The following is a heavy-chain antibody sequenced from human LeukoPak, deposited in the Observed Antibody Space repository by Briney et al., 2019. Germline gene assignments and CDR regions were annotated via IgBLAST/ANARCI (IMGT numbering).Heavy chain of an antibody. CDR2: IIPIFGTA. Sequence: SVKVSCKASGGTFSSYAISWVRQAPGQGLEWMGGIIPIFGTANYAQKFQGRVTITADESTSTAYMELSSLRSEDTAVYYCARGWELLLGYFDYWGQGTLVTVSS. J-gene: IGHJ4*02. V-gene: IGHV1-69*13. D-gene: IGHD1-26*01. CDR3: ARGWELLLGYFDY. CDR1: GGTFSSYA.